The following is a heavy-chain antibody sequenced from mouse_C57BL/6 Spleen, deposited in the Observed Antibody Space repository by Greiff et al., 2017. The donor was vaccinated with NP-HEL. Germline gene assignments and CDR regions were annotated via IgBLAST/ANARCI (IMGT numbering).Heavy chain of an antibody. J-gene: IGHJ2*01. Sequence: VKLQQPGAELVKPGASVKLSCKASGYTFTSYWMHWVKQRPGQGLEWIGMIHPNSGSTNYNEKFKSKATLTVDKSSSTAYMQLSSLTSEDSAFYYCARDYYYGSSPYFDYWGQGTTLTVSS. V-gene: IGHV1-64*01. CDR3: ARDYYYGSSPYFDY. D-gene: IGHD1-1*01. CDR2: IHPNSGST. CDR1: GYTFTSYW.